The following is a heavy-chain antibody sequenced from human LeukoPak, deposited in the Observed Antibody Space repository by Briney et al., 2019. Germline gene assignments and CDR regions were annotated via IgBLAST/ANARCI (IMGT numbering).Heavy chain of an antibody. CDR1: GGSFSGYY. CDR3: ASFVLSDAFDI. J-gene: IGHJ3*02. V-gene: IGHV4-34*01. D-gene: IGHD6-6*01. CDR2: INHSGST. Sequence: KPSETLSLTCAVYGGSFSGYYWSWIRQPPGKGLEWIGEINHSGSTNYNPSLKSRVTISVDTSKNQFSLKLSSVTAADTAVYYCASFVLSDAFDIWGQGTMVTVSS.